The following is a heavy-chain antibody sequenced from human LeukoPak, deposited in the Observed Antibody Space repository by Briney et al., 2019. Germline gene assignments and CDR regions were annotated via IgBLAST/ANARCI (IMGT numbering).Heavy chain of an antibody. D-gene: IGHD2-2*01. CDR2: ISGSGDST. Sequence: GGSLRLSCAASGFTFSSYVMSWGRQAPGKGREWVSTISGSGDSTYYADSVQGRFTISRDNSKHTLYLQMNSLSAADTAVYYCAKERCSSTICSDDYWGQGTMVTVSS. CDR3: AKERCSSTICSDDY. CDR1: GFTFSSYV. V-gene: IGHV3-23*01. J-gene: IGHJ4*02.